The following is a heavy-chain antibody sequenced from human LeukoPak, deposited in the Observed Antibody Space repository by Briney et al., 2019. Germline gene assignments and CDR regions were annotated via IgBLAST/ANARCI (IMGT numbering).Heavy chain of an antibody. D-gene: IGHD4-23*01. J-gene: IGHJ4*02. Sequence: GGSLRLSCAASGFTVSSNYMSWVRQAPGKGLEWVSVIYTGGSTYYADSVKDRFTTSSDSSKNTLNLQMNSLRAEDTAVYYCARVGRWEEYFFDYWGQGTLVTVSS. CDR2: IYTGGST. V-gene: IGHV3-53*01. CDR1: GFTVSSNY. CDR3: ARVGRWEEYFFDY.